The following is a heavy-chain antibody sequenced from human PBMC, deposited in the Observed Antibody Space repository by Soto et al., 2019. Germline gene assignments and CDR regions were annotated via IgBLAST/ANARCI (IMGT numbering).Heavy chain of an antibody. J-gene: IGHJ5*02. CDR1: GASISGFY. CDR3: VRDGTKTLREWFDP. CDR2: IYATGTT. V-gene: IGHV4-4*07. D-gene: IGHD1-1*01. Sequence: SETLSLTCTVSGASISGFYWGWIRKSAGKGLEWIGRIYATGTTDYNPSLKSRVMMSVDTSKKQFSLKLRSVTAADTAVYYCVRDGTKTLREWFDPWGQGISVTVSS.